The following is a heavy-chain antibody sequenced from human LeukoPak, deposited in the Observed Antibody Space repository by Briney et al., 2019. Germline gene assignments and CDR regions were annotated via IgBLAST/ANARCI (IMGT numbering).Heavy chain of an antibody. Sequence: QSGGSLRLSCAASGFTFSSYTMNWVRQAPGKGLEWVSYISSSGSMIYYADSVKGRFTVSRDNAKNSLYPQMNSLRAEDTAVYYCAWLIRYAGDPWGQGTLVIVSS. J-gene: IGHJ5*02. V-gene: IGHV3-48*04. D-gene: IGHD3-9*01. CDR1: GFTFSSYT. CDR3: AWLIRYAGDP. CDR2: ISSSGSMI.